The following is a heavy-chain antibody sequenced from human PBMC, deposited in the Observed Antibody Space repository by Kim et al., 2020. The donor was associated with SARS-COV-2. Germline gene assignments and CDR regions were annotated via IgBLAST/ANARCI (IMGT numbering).Heavy chain of an antibody. Sequence: SETLSLTCTVSGVSISRSSNYWGWIRQPPGKGLEWIGSINYSGNTYYNPSLKSRVTISVDTSKNQFSLKMRSVTAADTAFYYCARLFSENSAVEYWGQGTLVTVSS. J-gene: IGHJ4*02. CDR2: INYSGNT. D-gene: IGHD1-7*01. V-gene: IGHV4-39*01. CDR3: ARLFSENSAVEY. CDR1: GVSISRSSNY.